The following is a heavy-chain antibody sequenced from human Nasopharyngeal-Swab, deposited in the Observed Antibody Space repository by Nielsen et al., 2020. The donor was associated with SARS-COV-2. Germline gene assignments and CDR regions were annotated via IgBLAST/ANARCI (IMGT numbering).Heavy chain of an antibody. D-gene: IGHD2-2*01. Sequence: LSLTCAASGFPFSAYWMFWVRQVPGKGLVWVSRINNDGSSSNHAESVKGRFTISRDNAKNTLYLQMNSLRAEDTATYYCARGGFQHAMDVWGQGTPVTVSS. J-gene: IGHJ6*01. CDR1: GFPFSAYW. V-gene: IGHV3-74*01. CDR2: INNDGSSS. CDR3: ARGGFQHAMDV.